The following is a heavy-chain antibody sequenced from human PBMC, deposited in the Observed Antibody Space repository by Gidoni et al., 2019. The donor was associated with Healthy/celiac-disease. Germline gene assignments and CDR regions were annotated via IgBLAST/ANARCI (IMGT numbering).Heavy chain of an antibody. CDR2: IYYSRST. Sequence: QVQLQESGPGLVQPSETLSLTCTVPGGSISSYYWSCIRQPPGKGLEWMGYIYYSRSTNYNPSLKSRVTISVDTSKNQYSLKLSSVTAADTAVYYCARGTAGTLTTYFDYWGQGTLVTVSS. CDR1: GGSISSYY. D-gene: IGHD4-17*01. J-gene: IGHJ4*02. V-gene: IGHV4-59*01. CDR3: ARGTAGTLTTYFDY.